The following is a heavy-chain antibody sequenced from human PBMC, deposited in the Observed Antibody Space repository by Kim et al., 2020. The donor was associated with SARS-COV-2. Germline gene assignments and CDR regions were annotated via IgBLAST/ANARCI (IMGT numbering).Heavy chain of an antibody. D-gene: IGHD5-12*01. V-gene: IGHV3-20*01. J-gene: IGHJ3*02. Sequence: SVKRRFTISRDNAKNSLYLQMNSLRAEDTALFHCAREGRDGYNFAFDIWGQGTMVNVSS. CDR3: AREGRDGYNFAFDI.